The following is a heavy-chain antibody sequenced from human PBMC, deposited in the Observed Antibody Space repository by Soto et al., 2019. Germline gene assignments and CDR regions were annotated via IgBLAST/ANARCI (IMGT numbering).Heavy chain of an antibody. V-gene: IGHV3-23*01. CDR3: TKNYYFDS. Sequence: GGSLRLSCAASGFTFSSYAMTWVRQAPGKALEWVSSITIVGGATNYADSVRGRFTMSRDDSRNTVYLQMNSLRAEDTAVYYCTKNYYFDSWGQGTLVTSPQ. CDR2: ITIVGGAT. J-gene: IGHJ4*02. CDR1: GFTFSSYA.